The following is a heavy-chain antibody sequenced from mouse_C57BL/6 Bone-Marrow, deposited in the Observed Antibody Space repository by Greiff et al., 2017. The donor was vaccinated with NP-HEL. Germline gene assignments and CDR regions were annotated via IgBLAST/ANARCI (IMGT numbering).Heavy chain of an antibody. V-gene: IGHV1-66*01. Sequence: VQGVESGPELVKPGASVKISCKASGYSFTSYYIHWVKQRPGQGLEWIGWIYPGSGNTKYNEKFKGKATLTADTSSSTAYMQLSSLTSEDSAVYYCARDWGFAYWGQGTLVTVSA. D-gene: IGHD4-1*01. CDR1: GYSFTSYY. J-gene: IGHJ3*01. CDR2: IYPGSGNT. CDR3: ARDWGFAY.